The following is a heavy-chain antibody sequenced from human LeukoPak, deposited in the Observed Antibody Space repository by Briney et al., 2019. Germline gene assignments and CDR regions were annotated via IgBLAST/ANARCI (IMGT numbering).Heavy chain of an antibody. CDR1: GVTVSNNY. J-gene: IGHJ5*02. V-gene: IGHV3-66*01. CDR2: IYSGGDT. CDR3: ARDPPAEAINTYA. D-gene: IGHD6-13*01. Sequence: GSLRLSCAASGVTVSNNYMRWVRQAPGKGPEWVSLIYSGGDTFYADAVKGRFTISRDGSKNTLYLQMNSLRAEDTAVYYCARDPPAEAINTYAWGQGTLVTVSS.